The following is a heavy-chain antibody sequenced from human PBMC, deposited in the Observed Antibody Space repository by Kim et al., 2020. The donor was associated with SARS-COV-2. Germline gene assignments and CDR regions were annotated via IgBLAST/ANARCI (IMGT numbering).Heavy chain of an antibody. CDR2: NK. D-gene: IGHD1-1*01. Sequence: NKYYADSVKGRFTISRDNSKNTLYLQMNSLRAEDTAVYYCARNWNDAFDYWGQGTLVTVSS. CDR3: ARNWNDAFDY. J-gene: IGHJ4*02. V-gene: IGHV3-30*01.